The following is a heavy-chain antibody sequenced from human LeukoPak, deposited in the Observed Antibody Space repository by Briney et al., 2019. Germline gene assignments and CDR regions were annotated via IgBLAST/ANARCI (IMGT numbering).Heavy chain of an antibody. J-gene: IGHJ4*02. CDR2: ISGGGDTT. Sequence: GGSLRLSCAASGFTFSSYAMSWVRQAPGKGLEWVSGISGGGDTTYYADSVKGRFTISRDNSKNTLSLQMNSLRAEDTAVYYCARDFGLYYYDSSGYTFDYWGQGTLVTVSS. D-gene: IGHD3-22*01. CDR3: ARDFGLYYYDSSGYTFDY. V-gene: IGHV3-23*01. CDR1: GFTFSSYA.